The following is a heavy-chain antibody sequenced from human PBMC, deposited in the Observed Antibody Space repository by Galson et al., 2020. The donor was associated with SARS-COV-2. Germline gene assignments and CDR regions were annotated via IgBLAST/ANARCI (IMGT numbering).Heavy chain of an antibody. CDR2: ISSNGGST. J-gene: IGHJ6*02. D-gene: IGHD3-9*01. CDR3: VKDGDTYYDILTVYYKLNRYGMDV. CDR1: GFTFSSYA. V-gene: IGHV3-64D*09. Sequence: GGSLRLSCSASGFTFSSYAMHWVRQAPGKGLEYVSAISSNGGSTYYADSVTGSFTISRDNSKNTLYLQMSSLRAEDTAVYYCVKDGDTYYDILTVYYKLNRYGMDVWGQGTTGTVAS.